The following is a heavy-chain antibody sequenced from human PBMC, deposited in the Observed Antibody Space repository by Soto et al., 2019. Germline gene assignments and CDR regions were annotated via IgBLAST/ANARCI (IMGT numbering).Heavy chain of an antibody. D-gene: IGHD3-3*01. V-gene: IGHV3-73*01. CDR1: GFTFSGSA. J-gene: IGHJ6*03. CDR2: IRSKGNNYAT. CDR3: SRQASDFWSGKPQYYMDV. Sequence: GGSLRLSCAASGFTFSGSAMHWVRQASGKWLEWVGRIRSKGNNYATAYGASLKGRFTISRDDSKNTAYLQMNSLNTEDTAVYYCSRQASDFWSGKPQYYMDVWGKGTTVTVSS.